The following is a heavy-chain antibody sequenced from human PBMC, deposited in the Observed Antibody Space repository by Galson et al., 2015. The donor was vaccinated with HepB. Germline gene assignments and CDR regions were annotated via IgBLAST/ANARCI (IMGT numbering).Heavy chain of an antibody. J-gene: IGHJ4*02. CDR2: IWYDGSNK. CDR3: VREKGEGGGDCLDY. V-gene: IGHV3-33*08. D-gene: IGHD2-21*02. CDR1: GFTLSSYG. Sequence: SLRLSCAASGFTLSSYGMSWVRQAPGKGLEWVAVIWYDGSNKHYADSVRGRFTISRDNSRNTLYLQMNNLRAEDTAVYYCVREKGEGGGDCLDYWGQGTLVTVSS.